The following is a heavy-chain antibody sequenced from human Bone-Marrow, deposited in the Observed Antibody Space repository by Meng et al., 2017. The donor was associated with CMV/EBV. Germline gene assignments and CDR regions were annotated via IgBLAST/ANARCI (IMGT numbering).Heavy chain of an antibody. J-gene: IGHJ4*02. Sequence: GGSLRLSCAASGFTFSSYWMSWVRQAPGKGLEWVAVIWYDGSNKYYADSVKGRFTISRDNSKNTLYLQMNSLRAEDTAVYYCASWYSGSYYWGQGTLVTVSS. CDR3: ASWYSGSYY. CDR2: IWYDGSNK. CDR1: GFTFSSYW. V-gene: IGHV3-33*08. D-gene: IGHD1-26*01.